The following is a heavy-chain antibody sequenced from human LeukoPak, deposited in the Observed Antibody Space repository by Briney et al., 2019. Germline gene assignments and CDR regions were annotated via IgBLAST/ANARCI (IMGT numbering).Heavy chain of an antibody. CDR3: ARGYSRAAFDI. J-gene: IGHJ3*02. V-gene: IGHV3-48*04. D-gene: IGHD2-15*01. CDR1: GFTFSSYS. Sequence: GGSLRLSCAASGFTFSSYSMNWVHQAPGKGLEWVSYISSSNTIYYADSVKGRFTISRDNAKNSLYLQMNSLRAEDTAVYYCARGYSRAAFDIWGQGTVVAVSS. CDR2: ISSSNTI.